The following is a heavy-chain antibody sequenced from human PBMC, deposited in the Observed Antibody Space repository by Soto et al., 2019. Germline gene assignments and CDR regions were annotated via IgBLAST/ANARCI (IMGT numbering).Heavy chain of an antibody. CDR2: MNPNSGNT. V-gene: IGHV1-8*01. D-gene: IGHD5-18*01. CDR1: GYTFASYD. CDR3: ARGLKGYSSPDWFDP. J-gene: IGHJ5*02. Sequence: ASVKVPCKASGYTFASYDINWVRQATGQGLEWMGWMNPNSGNTGYAQKFQGRVTMTRNTSISTAYMELSSLRSEDTAVYYCARGLKGYSSPDWFDPWGQGTLVTVSS.